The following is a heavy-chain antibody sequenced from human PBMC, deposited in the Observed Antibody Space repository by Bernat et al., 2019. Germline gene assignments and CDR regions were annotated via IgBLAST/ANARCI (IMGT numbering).Heavy chain of an antibody. CDR2: IYHSGST. J-gene: IGHJ5*02. V-gene: IGHV4-30-2*01. Sequence: QLQLQESGSGLVKPSQTLSLTCAVSGGSISSGGYSWSWIRQPPGKGLEWIGYIYHSGSTYYNPSLKSRVTISVDRSKNQFSLKLSSVTAADTAVYYCARHPPFDYGDYNWFDPWGQGTLVTVSS. D-gene: IGHD4-17*01. CDR1: GGSISSGGYS. CDR3: ARHPPFDYGDYNWFDP.